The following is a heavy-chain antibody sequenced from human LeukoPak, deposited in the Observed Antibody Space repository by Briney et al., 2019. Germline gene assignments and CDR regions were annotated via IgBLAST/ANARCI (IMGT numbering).Heavy chain of an antibody. D-gene: IGHD2-2*01. J-gene: IGHJ3*02. V-gene: IGHV4-59*01. CDR3: ATSSTSLGAFDI. CDR2: IYYSGST. CDR1: GGSISSYY. Sequence: SETLSLTCTDSGGSISSYYWSWIRQPPGKGLEWIGYIYYSGSTNYNPSLKSRVTISVDTSKNQFSLKLSSVTAADTAVYYCATSSTSLGAFDIWGQGTMVTVSS.